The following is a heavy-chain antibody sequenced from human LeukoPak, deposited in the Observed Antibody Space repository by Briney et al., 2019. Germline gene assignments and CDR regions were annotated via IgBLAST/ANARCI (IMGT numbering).Heavy chain of an antibody. V-gene: IGHV1-69*04. Sequence: GASVKVSCKASGGTFSSYAMSWVRQAPGQGLEWMGRIIPILGIANYAQKFQGRVTITADNSKSTAYMELSSLRSEDTAVYYCARGVTYYYGSGSYSLYYFDYWGQGTLVTVSS. CDR1: GGTFSSYA. CDR3: ARGVTYYYGSGSYSLYYFDY. CDR2: IIPILGIA. J-gene: IGHJ4*02. D-gene: IGHD3-10*01.